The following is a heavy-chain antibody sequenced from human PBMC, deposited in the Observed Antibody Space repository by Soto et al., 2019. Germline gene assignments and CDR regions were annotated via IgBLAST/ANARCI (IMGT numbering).Heavy chain of an antibody. CDR1: GDSINNDY. CDR3: ARLYYGDSRAFDI. V-gene: IGHV4-59*08. Sequence: SETLSLTCTVSGDSINNDYWSWIRQPPGRGLEWIGYIFYSGSTNYNPSLKSRVTISVDTSKNQFSLKLSSVTAADTAVYYCARLYYGDSRAFDIWGQGTMVTVSS. J-gene: IGHJ3*02. D-gene: IGHD4-17*01. CDR2: IFYSGST.